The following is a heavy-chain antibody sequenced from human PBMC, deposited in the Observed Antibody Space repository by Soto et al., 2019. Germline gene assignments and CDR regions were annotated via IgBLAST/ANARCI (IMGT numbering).Heavy chain of an antibody. CDR3: ASTRGVAPNSGYDWNPFDY. CDR2: INPSGGST. Sequence: ASVKVSCKASGYTFTSYYMHWVRQAPGQGLEWMGIINPSGGSTSYAQKFQGRVTMTRDTSTSTVYMELSSLRSEDTAVYYCASTRGVAPNSGYDWNPFDYWGQGTLVTVSS. J-gene: IGHJ4*02. V-gene: IGHV1-46*03. CDR1: GYTFTSYY. D-gene: IGHD5-12*01.